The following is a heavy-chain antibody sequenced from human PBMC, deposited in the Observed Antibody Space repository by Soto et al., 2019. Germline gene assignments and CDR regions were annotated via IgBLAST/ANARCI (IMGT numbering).Heavy chain of an antibody. Sequence: GGSLRLSCAASGFTFSSYGMHWVRQAPGKWLEWVAVISYDGSNKYYADSGKGRFTISRDNSKNTLYLQMNSLSASETGVDYCAKDPLDREEYYYDSSGYPAILKYYFDYWGQGTLVTVSS. D-gene: IGHD3-22*01. CDR1: GFTFSSYG. V-gene: IGHV3-30*18. CDR3: AKDPLDREEYYYDSSGYPAILKYYFDY. J-gene: IGHJ4*02. CDR2: ISYDGSNK.